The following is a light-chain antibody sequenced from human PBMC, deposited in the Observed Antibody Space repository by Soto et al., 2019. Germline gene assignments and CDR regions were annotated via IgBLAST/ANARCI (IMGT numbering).Light chain of an antibody. CDR2: AAS. J-gene: IGKJ1*01. Sequence: DIQMTQSPSSLSASVGDRVTITCRASQGISNYLAWYQKKPGKAPTLLIYAASTLHSGVSSRFSGSASGTDFTLTISILEPQDVATYYGQDYNCVPPTCGQGTKVVIK. CDR3: QDYNCVPPT. V-gene: IGKV1-27*01. CDR1: QGISNY.